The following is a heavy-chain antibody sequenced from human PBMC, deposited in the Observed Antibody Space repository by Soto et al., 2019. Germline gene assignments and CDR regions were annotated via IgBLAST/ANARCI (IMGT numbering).Heavy chain of an antibody. Sequence: GGSLRLSCAASGFTVSSNYMSWVRQAPGKGLEWVSVIYSGGSTYYADSVKGRFTISRDNSKNTLYLQMNSLRAEDTAVYYCARDGTNDSSGYYTPIYYGTDVWGQGTTVTVSS. V-gene: IGHV3-53*01. D-gene: IGHD3-22*01. CDR3: ARDGTNDSSGYYTPIYYGTDV. CDR1: GFTVSSNY. J-gene: IGHJ6*02. CDR2: IYSGGST.